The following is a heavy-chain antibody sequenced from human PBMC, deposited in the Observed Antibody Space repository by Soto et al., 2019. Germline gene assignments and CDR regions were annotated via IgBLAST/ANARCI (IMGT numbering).Heavy chain of an antibody. CDR1: GFTFSSYA. V-gene: IGHV3-23*01. CDR2: ISGSGGST. CDR3: AKGGVDAFVYYYYYGMDV. J-gene: IGHJ6*02. D-gene: IGHD3-16*01. Sequence: GGSLRLSCAASGFTFSSYAMSWVRQAPGKGLEWVSAISGSGGSTYYADSVKGRFTISRDNSKNTLYLQMNSLRAEDTAVYYCAKGGVDAFVYYYYYGMDVWGQGTTVTVSS.